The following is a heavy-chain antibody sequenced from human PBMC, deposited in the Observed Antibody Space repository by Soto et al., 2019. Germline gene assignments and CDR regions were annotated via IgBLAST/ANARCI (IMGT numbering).Heavy chain of an antibody. Sequence: EVQLVESGGGLVQPGGSLRLSCAASGFTFSSYWMHWVRQAPGKGLVWVSRINSDGSSTFYADSVKGRFTISRDNAKKTLYLQMNSLKAEDTSVYYCANSLLTPFDYWGQGALVTVSS. J-gene: IGHJ4*02. D-gene: IGHD1-26*01. CDR1: GFTFSSYW. V-gene: IGHV3-74*01. CDR3: ANSLLTPFDY. CDR2: INSDGSST.